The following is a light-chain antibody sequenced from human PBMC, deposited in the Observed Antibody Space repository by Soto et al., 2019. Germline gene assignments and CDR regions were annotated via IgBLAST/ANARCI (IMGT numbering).Light chain of an antibody. V-gene: IGKV3-11*01. CDR3: QQRSNWPPEGT. CDR2: DAS. J-gene: IGKJ3*01. CDR1: QSVSSY. Sequence: EIVLTQSPATLSLSPGERATLSCRASQSVSSYLAWYQQKPGQAPRLLIYDASTRATGIPARFSGSGSGTDFTLTISSLEPEDFAVYYCQQRSNWPPEGTFGPGTKVDIK.